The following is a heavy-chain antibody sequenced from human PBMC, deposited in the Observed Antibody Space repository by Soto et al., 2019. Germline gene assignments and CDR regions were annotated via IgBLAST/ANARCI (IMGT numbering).Heavy chain of an antibody. D-gene: IGHD3-9*01. CDR2: INDRGSI. Sequence: QVQLQQWGAGPLRPLETLSLTCGVSGGSFSGYYWALIRQSPGKGLEWIGEINDRGSINYNPSLKSRGSSSVDTSKNHSSLNLRSVTAADPAVYYCARESHDILTGPPWVWYFDLWGRGTLVTVSS. CDR1: GGSFSGYY. J-gene: IGHJ2*01. CDR3: ARESHDILTGPPWVWYFDL. V-gene: IGHV4-34*01.